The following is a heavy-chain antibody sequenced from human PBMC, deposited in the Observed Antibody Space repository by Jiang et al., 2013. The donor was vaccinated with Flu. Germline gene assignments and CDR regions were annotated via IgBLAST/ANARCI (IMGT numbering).Heavy chain of an antibody. J-gene: IGHJ4*02. CDR3: AKDTVSTYYYGSGVPCFDY. CDR1: GFTFSSYA. CDR2: YHMMEVI. V-gene: IGHV3-30*04. D-gene: IGHD3-10*01. Sequence: QLVESGGGVVQPGRSLRLSCAASGFTFSSYAMHWVARLQARGWSGWQLYHMMEVINTMQTPVKGPDSPISRDNSKNTLYLQMNSLRAEDTAVYYCAKDTVSTYYYGSGVPCFDYWGQGTLVTVSS.